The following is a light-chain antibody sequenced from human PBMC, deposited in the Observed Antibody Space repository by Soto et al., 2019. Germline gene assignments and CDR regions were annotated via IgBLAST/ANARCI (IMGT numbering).Light chain of an antibody. V-gene: IGLV2-14*01. Sequence: QSALTQPASVSGSPGQSITISCTATSSDVGGYNFVSWYQHHPGKAPKVMIYEVSNRPSGVSNRFSGSKSGNTASLTISGLQAEDEDVYYCSSYTSSSTLFGGGTKLTVL. J-gene: IGLJ2*01. CDR3: SSYTSSSTL. CDR1: SSDVGGYNF. CDR2: EVS.